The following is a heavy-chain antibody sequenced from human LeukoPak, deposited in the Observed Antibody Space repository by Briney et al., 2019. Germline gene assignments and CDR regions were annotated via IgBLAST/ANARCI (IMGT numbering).Heavy chain of an antibody. CDR3: ARHGGRYAGLSYFDY. D-gene: IGHD3-16*01. J-gene: IGHJ4*02. CDR2: IYHSGST. Sequence: SETLSLTCAVSGYSISSGYYWGWIRQPPGKGLEWIGSIYHSGSTYYNPSLKSRVTISVDTSKNQFSLKLSSVTAADTAAYYCARHGGRYAGLSYFDYWGQGTLVTVSS. CDR1: GYSISSGYY. V-gene: IGHV4-38-2*01.